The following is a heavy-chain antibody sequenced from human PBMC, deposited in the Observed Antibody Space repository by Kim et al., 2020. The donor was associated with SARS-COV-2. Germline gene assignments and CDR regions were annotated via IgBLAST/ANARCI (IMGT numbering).Heavy chain of an antibody. CDR3: AKDTPDSSSWYGLYYGMDV. CDR1: GFTFSSYA. D-gene: IGHD6-13*01. CDR2: ISGSGGST. V-gene: IGHV3-23*01. J-gene: IGHJ6*02. Sequence: GGSLRLSCAASGFTFSSYAMSWVRQAPGKGLEWVSAISGSGGSTYYADSVKGRFTISRDNSKNTLYLQMNSLRAEDTAVYYCAKDTPDSSSWYGLYYGMDVWGQGTTVTVSS.